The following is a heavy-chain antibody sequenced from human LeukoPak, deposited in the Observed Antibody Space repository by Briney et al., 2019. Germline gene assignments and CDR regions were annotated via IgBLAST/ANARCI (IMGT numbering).Heavy chain of an antibody. CDR1: GYTFTSYG. Sequence: ASVKVSCKASGYTFTSYGISWVRQAPGQGLEWMGWISAYNGNTNYAQKLQGRVTMTTDTSTRTAYMELRSLRSDDTAVYYCARVAYSSGWWGTSNRYYYYYMDVWGKGTTVTVSS. V-gene: IGHV1-18*01. D-gene: IGHD6-19*01. CDR2: ISAYNGNT. J-gene: IGHJ6*03. CDR3: ARVAYSSGWWGTSNRYYYYYMDV.